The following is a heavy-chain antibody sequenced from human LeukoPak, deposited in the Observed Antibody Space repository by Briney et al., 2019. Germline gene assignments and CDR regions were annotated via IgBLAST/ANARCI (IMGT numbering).Heavy chain of an antibody. V-gene: IGHV3-21*01. CDR3: ARDYLVVPAAMWWFDP. Sequence: KPGGSLRLSCAASGFTFSSYSMNWVRQAPGKGLEWVSSISSSGSSMFYADSVKGRFTISRDNAKNSLYLQMNSLRAEDTALYYCARDYLVVPAAMWWFDPRGLGTLVTVSS. CDR2: ISSSGSSM. J-gene: IGHJ5*02. CDR1: GFTFSSYS. D-gene: IGHD2-2*01.